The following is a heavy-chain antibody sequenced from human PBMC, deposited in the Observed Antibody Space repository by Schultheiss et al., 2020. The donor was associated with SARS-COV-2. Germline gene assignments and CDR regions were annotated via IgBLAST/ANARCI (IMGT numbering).Heavy chain of an antibody. D-gene: IGHD6-19*01. V-gene: IGHV3-33*01. J-gene: IGHJ6*02. CDR1: GFTFSSYG. CDR2: IWYDGSNK. Sequence: GGSLRLSCAASGFTFSSYGMHWVRQAPGKGLEWVAVIWYDGSNKYYADSVKGRFTISRDNSKNTLYLQMNSLRAEDTAVYYCARDSSSSGWYFRYGMDVWGQGTTVTVSS. CDR3: ARDSSSSGWYFRYGMDV.